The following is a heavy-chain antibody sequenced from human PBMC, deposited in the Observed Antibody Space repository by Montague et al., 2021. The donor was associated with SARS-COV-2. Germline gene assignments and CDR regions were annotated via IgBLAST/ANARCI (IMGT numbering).Heavy chain of an antibody. Sequence: TRSLTCTVSGGSISSGSYYWTWIRQPAGKGLEWIGRIYTSGSTNYNPSLKSRVTISVDRSKNQFSLKLSSVTAADTAVYYCGREDDNGSYWLRGMDVWGQGTTVTVSS. D-gene: IGHD1-26*01. CDR3: GREDDNGSYWLRGMDV. J-gene: IGHJ6*02. CDR2: IYTSGST. V-gene: IGHV4-61*02. CDR1: GGSISSGSYY.